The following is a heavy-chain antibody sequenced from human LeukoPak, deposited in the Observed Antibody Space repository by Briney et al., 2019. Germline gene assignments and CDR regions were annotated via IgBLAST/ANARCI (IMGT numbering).Heavy chain of an antibody. Sequence: ASVKVSCKASGYTFTGYYIHWVRHAPGQGLEWMGWINPNSGGTNYAQKFQVRVTMTRDTSISTAYMELSRLRSDDTAVYYCARDTYCSGGSCYSGYWGQGTLVTVSS. CDR1: GYTFTGYY. CDR2: INPNSGGT. CDR3: ARDTYCSGGSCYSGY. J-gene: IGHJ4*02. D-gene: IGHD2-15*01. V-gene: IGHV1-2*02.